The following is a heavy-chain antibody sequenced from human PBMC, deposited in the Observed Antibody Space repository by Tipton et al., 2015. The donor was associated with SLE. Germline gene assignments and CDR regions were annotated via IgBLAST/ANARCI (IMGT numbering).Heavy chain of an antibody. J-gene: IGHJ6*03. CDR2: IYYSGST. D-gene: IGHD3-10*01. CDR3: ARGISLYYYYYMDV. V-gene: IGHV4-39*07. CDR1: GGSISSSSYY. Sequence: LRLSCTVSGGSISSSSYYWVWIRQPPGKGLEWIGSIYYSGSTYYNPSLKSRVTISVDTSKNQFSLKLSSVTAADTAVYYCARGISLYYYYYMDVWGKGTTVTVSS.